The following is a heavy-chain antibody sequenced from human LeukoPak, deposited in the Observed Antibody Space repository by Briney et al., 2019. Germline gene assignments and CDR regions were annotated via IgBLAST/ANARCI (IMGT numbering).Heavy chain of an antibody. J-gene: IGHJ5*02. Sequence: SQTLSLTCTVSGASINSGGYFWTWIRQPPGKGLEWIGYIYYSGSTYYNPSLKSRVTISIDTSQNQFSLRLNSVTAADTAVYYCARGGYVVNWFDPWGQGTLVTVSS. CDR3: ARGGYVVNWFDP. CDR1: GASINSGGYF. D-gene: IGHD5-12*01. CDR2: IYYSGST. V-gene: IGHV4-30-4*08.